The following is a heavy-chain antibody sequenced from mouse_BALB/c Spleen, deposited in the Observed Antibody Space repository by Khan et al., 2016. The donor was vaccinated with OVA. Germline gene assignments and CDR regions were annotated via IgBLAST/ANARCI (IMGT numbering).Heavy chain of an antibody. J-gene: IGHJ2*01. V-gene: IGHV14-3*02. D-gene: IGHD6-1*01. CDR3: GRMGRK. CDR2: IDPQNGNT. CDR1: GFNIKDTD. Sequence: EVQLQESGAELVKPGGTVKLSCTASGFNIKDTDMHWLKQSPEKGLEWIGRIDPQNGNTKYEPKVQGKVTITADTSSNTAYLQLSSLTSEDTAVYYFGRMGRKWGQGTTLTVSS.